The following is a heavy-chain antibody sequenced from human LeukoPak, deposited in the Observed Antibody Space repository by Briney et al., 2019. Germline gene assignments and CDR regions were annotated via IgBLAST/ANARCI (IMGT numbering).Heavy chain of an antibody. CDR1: GYIFTSYY. V-gene: IGHV1-46*01. CDR3: ARDTHCSGGSCYTYNWFDP. Sequence: ASVKVSCKASGYIFTSYYMYWVRQAPGQGLEWMGIINPSGGSIRYAQKFQGRVTMTRDTSTSTVYMELSSLRSEDTAVYYCARDTHCSGGSCYTYNWFDPWGQGTLVTVSS. D-gene: IGHD2-15*01. J-gene: IGHJ5*02. CDR2: INPSGGSI.